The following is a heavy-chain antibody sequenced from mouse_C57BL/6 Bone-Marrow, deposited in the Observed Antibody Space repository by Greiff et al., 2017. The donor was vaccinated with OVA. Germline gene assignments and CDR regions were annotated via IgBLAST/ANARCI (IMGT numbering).Heavy chain of an antibody. V-gene: IGHV1-64*01. CDR3: AREPITTVVGGFDY. CDR1: GYTFTSYW. D-gene: IGHD1-1*01. J-gene: IGHJ2*01. CDR2: IHPNSGST. Sequence: VQLQQPGAELVKPGASVKLSCKASGYTFTSYWMHWVKQRPGQGLEWIGMIHPNSGSTNYNEKFKSKATLTVDKSSSTAYMQLSSLTSEDSAVYYCAREPITTVVGGFDYWGQGTTLTVSS.